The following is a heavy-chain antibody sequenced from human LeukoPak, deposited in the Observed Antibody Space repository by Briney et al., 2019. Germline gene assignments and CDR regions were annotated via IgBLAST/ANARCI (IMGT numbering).Heavy chain of an antibody. CDR2: IYYSGST. CDR3: ARVGYYDSSGYYNWFDP. J-gene: IGHJ5*02. Sequence: SETLSLTCTVSGGSISGGGYCWSWIRQHPGKGLEWIGYIYYSGSTYYNPSLKSRVTISVDTSKNQFSLKLSSVTAADTAVYYCARVGYYDSSGYYNWFDPWGQGTLVTVSS. V-gene: IGHV4-31*03. CDR1: GGSISGGGYC. D-gene: IGHD3-22*01.